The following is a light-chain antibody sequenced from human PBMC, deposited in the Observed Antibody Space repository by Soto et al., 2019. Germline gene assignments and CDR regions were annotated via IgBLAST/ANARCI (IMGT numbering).Light chain of an antibody. CDR3: SSYTSSTSYL. V-gene: IGLV2-14*01. CDR2: EVT. J-gene: IGLJ1*01. CDR1: SSDVGGYNY. Sequence: QSVLTQPASVSGSPGQSITISCIGTSSDVGGYNYVSWYQQHPGKAPKLMIYEVTNRPSGVSNRFSGSKSGNTASLTISGLQAEDGADYYCSSYTSSTSYLFGTGTKVTVL.